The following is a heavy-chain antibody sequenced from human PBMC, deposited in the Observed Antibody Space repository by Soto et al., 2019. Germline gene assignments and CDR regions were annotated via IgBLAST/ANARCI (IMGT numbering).Heavy chain of an antibody. CDR1: GGSFSGYY. V-gene: IGHV4-34*01. CDR3: ARGRADAKYCTNGVCYTRYFDY. CDR2: INHSGST. Sequence: PSETLSLTCAVYGGSFSGYYWSWIRQPPGKGLEWIGEINHSGSTNYNPSLKSRVTISVDTSKNQFSLKLSSVTAADTAVYYCARGRADAKYCTNGVCYTRYFDYWGQGTLVTVS. D-gene: IGHD2-8*01. J-gene: IGHJ4*02.